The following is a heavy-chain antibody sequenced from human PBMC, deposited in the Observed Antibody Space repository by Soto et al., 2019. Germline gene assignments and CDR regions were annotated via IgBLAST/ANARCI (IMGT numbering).Heavy chain of an antibody. V-gene: IGHV3-23*01. J-gene: IGHJ6*02. CDR1: GFTFSNYA. D-gene: IGHD2-21*01. CDR3: AITIPGGATYHYYGMDV. CDR2: ISGSGGST. Sequence: PGGSLRLSCAASGFTFSNYAMSWVRQAPGKGLEWVSGISGSGGSTYYADSVKGRFIISRDNSKNMLYLQMNSLRAEDTAVYYCAITIPGGATYHYYGMDVWGQGTTVTVSS.